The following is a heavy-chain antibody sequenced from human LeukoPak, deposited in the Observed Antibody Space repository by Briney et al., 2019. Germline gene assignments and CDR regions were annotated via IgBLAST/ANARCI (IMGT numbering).Heavy chain of an antibody. D-gene: IGHD6-6*01. J-gene: IGHJ4*02. V-gene: IGHV3-33*06. CDR2: IWYDGSNK. Sequence: PGGSLRLSCAASGFTFSSYGVHWVRQAPGKGLEWVAVIWYDGSNKYYADSVKGRFTISRDNSKNTLYLQMNRLRAEDTAVYYCAKNLLSSTQSGYWGQGTLVTVSS. CDR1: GFTFSSYG. CDR3: AKNLLSSTQSGY.